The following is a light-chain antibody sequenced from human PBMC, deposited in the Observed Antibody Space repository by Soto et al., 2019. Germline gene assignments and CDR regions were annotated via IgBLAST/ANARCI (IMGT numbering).Light chain of an antibody. CDR3: QQLNSYTRES. V-gene: IGKV1-9*01. CDR2: AAS. CDR1: QGISSY. Sequence: DIQLTQSPPFLSASVGDRVTITCRGSQGISSYLAWYQQKPGKAPKLLIYAASTLQSGVPSRFSGSESGPEITLTIIRLQREDFATYYCQQLNSYTRESFGGWTKVDIK. J-gene: IGKJ4*01.